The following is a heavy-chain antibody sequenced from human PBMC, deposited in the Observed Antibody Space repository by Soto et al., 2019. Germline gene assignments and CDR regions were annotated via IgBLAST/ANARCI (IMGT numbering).Heavy chain of an antibody. CDR2: IYHSGST. Sequence: SETLSLTCAVSSGSISSSDWWSWVRQPPGKGLEWIGEIYHSGSTNYNPSLKSRVTISVDTSKNQFSLKLSSVTAADTAVYYCARLRHSSSWLYFDYWGQGTLVTVSS. V-gene: IGHV4-4*02. CDR3: ARLRHSSSWLYFDY. J-gene: IGHJ4*02. CDR1: SGSISSSDW. D-gene: IGHD6-13*01.